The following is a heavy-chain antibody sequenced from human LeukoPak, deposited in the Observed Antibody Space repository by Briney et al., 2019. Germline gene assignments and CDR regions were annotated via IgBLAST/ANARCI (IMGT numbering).Heavy chain of an antibody. J-gene: IGHJ4*02. CDR2: ITGGGDDT. V-gene: IGHV3-23*01. D-gene: IGHD6-6*01. CDR3: AKGSSSSRPHYFDY. CDR1: GFTFSNYA. Sequence: GGSLRLSCTASGFTFSNYAMSWVRQAPGKGLEWISAITGGGDDTYHADSVKGRLTISRDNSKNTLYLQMNSLRVEDTAVYYCAKGSSSSRPHYFDYWGQGALVTVSS.